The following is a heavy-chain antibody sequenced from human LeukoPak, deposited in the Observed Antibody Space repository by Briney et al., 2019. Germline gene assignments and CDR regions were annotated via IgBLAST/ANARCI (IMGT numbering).Heavy chain of an antibody. Sequence: GGSLRLSCAASGFTFSSYEMNWVRQAPGKGLEWVSYISSSGSTIYYADSVKGRFTISRDNAKNSLYLQMNSLRAEDTAVYYCARDRGLPRYFDYWGQGTLVTVSS. CDR1: GFTFSSYE. V-gene: IGHV3-48*03. J-gene: IGHJ4*02. D-gene: IGHD1-26*01. CDR3: ARDRGLPRYFDY. CDR2: ISSSGSTI.